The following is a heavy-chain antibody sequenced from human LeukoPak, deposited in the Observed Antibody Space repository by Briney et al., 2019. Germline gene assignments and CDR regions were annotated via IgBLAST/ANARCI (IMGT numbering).Heavy chain of an antibody. CDR1: GYSFNSQG. J-gene: IGHJ3*02. V-gene: IGHV7-4-1*02. Sequence: GASVKVSCKASGYSFNSQGMNWVRQAPGQGLEWMGWINTDSGNPTYAQGFTGRFVFSLDSSVSTAYLQISNLMPEDTAKYYCAREILRFAICGQGTMAIVSS. CDR2: INTDSGNP. CDR3: AREILRFAI.